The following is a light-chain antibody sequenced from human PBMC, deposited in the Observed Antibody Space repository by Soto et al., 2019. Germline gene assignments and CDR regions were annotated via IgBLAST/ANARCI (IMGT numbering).Light chain of an antibody. J-gene: IGLJ1*01. CDR2: STN. Sequence: QSVLTQPPSASGTPGQRVTISCSGSNSNIGRDTVNWYQQLPGTAPKLLMYSTNQRPSGVPDRFSGSKSGTSASLAISGLQSEDEADYYCAAWDGSLSGYVFGTGTKLTVL. CDR1: NSNIGRDT. V-gene: IGLV1-44*01. CDR3: AAWDGSLSGYV.